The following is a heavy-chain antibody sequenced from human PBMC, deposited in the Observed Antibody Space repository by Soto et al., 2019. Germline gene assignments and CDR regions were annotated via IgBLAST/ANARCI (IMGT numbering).Heavy chain of an antibody. CDR3: AKKGYDSSGQYSYYFDY. D-gene: IGHD3-22*01. J-gene: IGHJ4*02. V-gene: IGHV3-30*18. CDR1: GFTFTNYG. CDR2: IWYDGSDK. Sequence: QVQLVESGGGVVQPGTSLRLSCEASGFTFTNYGMHWVRQAPGKGLEWVAVIWYDGSDKYYADSVKGRFIISRDNSKSTFYLQLNSLRAEDTAMYYCAKKGYDSSGQYSYYFDYWGQGTLVTVSS.